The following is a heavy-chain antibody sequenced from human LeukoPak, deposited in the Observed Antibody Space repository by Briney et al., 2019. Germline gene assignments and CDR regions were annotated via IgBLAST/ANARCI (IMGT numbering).Heavy chain of an antibody. CDR2: ISSSSSTI. J-gene: IGHJ6*03. CDR3: AREATVVTPVDYYYYMDV. D-gene: IGHD4-23*01. CDR1: GFTFSSYS. Sequence: GGSLRLSCAASGFTFSSYSMNWVRQAPGKGLEWVSYISSSSSTIYYADSVKGRFTISRDNAKNSLYLQMNSLRAEDTAVYYCAREATVVTPVDYYYYMDVWGKGTTVTVSS. V-gene: IGHV3-48*01.